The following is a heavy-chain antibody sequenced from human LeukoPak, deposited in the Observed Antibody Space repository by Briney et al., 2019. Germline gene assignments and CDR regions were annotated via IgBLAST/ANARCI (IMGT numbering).Heavy chain of an antibody. Sequence: SETLSLTCTVSGGSISSYYWSWIRQPPGKGLEWIGYIYYSGSTNYNPSLKSRVTISVDTSKNQFSLKLSSVTAADTAVYYCARTIAAAGTNWFDPWGQGTLVTVSS. V-gene: IGHV4-59*01. J-gene: IGHJ5*02. CDR2: IYYSGST. CDR1: GGSISSYY. D-gene: IGHD6-13*01. CDR3: ARTIAAAGTNWFDP.